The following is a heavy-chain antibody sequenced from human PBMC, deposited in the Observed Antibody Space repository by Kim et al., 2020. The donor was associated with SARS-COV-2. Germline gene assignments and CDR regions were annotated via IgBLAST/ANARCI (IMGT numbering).Heavy chain of an antibody. V-gene: IGHV4-39*07. D-gene: IGHD2-15*01. CDR3: ARDRVVATPLLGMDV. CDR2: IYYSGST. Sequence: SETLSLTCTVSGGSISSSSYYWGWIRQPPGKGLEWIGSIYYSGSTYYNPSLKSRVTISVDTSKNQFSLKLSSVTAADTAVYYCARDRVVATPLLGMDVWGQGTTVTVSS. J-gene: IGHJ6*02. CDR1: GGSISSSSYY.